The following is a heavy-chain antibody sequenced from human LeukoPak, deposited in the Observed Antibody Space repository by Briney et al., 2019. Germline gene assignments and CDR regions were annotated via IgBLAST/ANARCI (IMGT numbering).Heavy chain of an antibody. CDR1: GGSISSYY. J-gene: IGHJ4*02. V-gene: IGHV4-59*12. CDR3: ARDIGYYDSSGYPSAGY. D-gene: IGHD3-22*01. CDR2: IYYSGST. Sequence: SETLSLTCTVSGGSISSYYWSWIRQPPGKGLEWIGYIYYSGSTYYNPSLKSRVTISVDTSKNQFSLKLSSVTAADTAVYYCARDIGYYDSSGYPSAGYWGQGTLVTVSS.